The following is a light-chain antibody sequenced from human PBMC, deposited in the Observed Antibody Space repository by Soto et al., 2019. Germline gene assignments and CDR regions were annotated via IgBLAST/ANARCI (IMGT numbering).Light chain of an antibody. CDR2: DAS. CDR3: QQRSNWPPVIT. J-gene: IGKJ5*01. CDR1: QSFSSY. Sequence: EIVLTQSPATLSLSPGERATLSCRASQSFSSYLAWYQQKPGQAPRLLIYDASKRATGIPARFSGRGSGTDFTLTISSLEPDDFAVYYCQQRSNWPPVITVGQRTRLEIK. V-gene: IGKV3-11*01.